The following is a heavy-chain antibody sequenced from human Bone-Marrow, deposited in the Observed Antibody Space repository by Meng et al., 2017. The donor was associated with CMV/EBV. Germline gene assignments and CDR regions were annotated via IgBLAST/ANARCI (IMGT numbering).Heavy chain of an antibody. J-gene: IGHJ4*02. CDR3: VRSDYGGKGVYFDY. CDR2: IYSGENT. CDR1: GLTVSRNY. D-gene: IGHD4-23*01. V-gene: IGHV3-66*01. Sequence: GESLKISCAASGLTVSRNYMNWVRQAPGKGLEWVAVIYSGENTYYADSVKGRFTISRDNAKNSLYLQMNSLRAEDTAVYYCVRSDYGGKGVYFDYWGQGTLVTVSS.